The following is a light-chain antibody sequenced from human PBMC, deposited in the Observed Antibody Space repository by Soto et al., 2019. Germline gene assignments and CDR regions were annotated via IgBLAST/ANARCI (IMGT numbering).Light chain of an antibody. CDR1: SSDVGGYNY. J-gene: IGLJ3*02. V-gene: IGLV2-8*01. CDR2: EVT. CDR3: SSYAASNNFYFV. Sequence: QSALTQPPSASGSPGQSVTISCTGTSSDVGGYNYVSWYQQYPGRAPKLMIYEVTKRPSWVPDRFSGSKAGNTASLTVSGLQAEDEADDYCSSYAASNNFYFVFGGGTKLTVL.